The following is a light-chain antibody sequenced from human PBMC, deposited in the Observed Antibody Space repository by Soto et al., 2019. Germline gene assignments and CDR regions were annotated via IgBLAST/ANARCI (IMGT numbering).Light chain of an antibody. J-gene: IGKJ1*01. CDR3: QQLNSYYRT. Sequence: DIQMTQSACSRSAAVGDGGTITCQSSQDISSYLAWYQQKPGKAPKLLIYAASTLQSRVPSRFSGSGSGTDFTLTISSLQPEDFSTYYCQQLNSYYRTFGQGTKVDI. CDR1: QDISSY. CDR2: AAS. V-gene: IGKV1-9*01.